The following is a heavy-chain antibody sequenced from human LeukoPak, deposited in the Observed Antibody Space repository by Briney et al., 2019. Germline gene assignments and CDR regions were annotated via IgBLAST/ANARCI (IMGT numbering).Heavy chain of an antibody. CDR1: GGSISSYY. J-gene: IGHJ4*02. D-gene: IGHD1-20*01. V-gene: IGHV4-59*01. Sequence: KPSETLSLTCTVSGGSISSYYWSWIRQPPGKGLEWIGYIYYSGSTNYNPSLKSRVTISVDTSKSQFSLKLSSVTAADTAVYYCARAAKYNWNYYDYWGQGTLVTVSS. CDR3: ARAAKYNWNYYDY. CDR2: IYYSGST.